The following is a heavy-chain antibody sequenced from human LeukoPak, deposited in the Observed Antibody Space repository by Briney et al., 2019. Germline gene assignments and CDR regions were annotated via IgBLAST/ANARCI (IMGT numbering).Heavy chain of an antibody. D-gene: IGHD5-12*01. CDR1: GFTFSDAW. V-gene: IGHV3-15*04. J-gene: IGHJ4*02. CDR2: IESKTDGGTT. Sequence: GGSLRLSCAASGFTFSDAWVSWVRQAPGKGLEWVGRIESKTDGGTTDYAAPVKGRFTISRDDSRNMVSLQMNSLKTEDTAVYYCITLRRGYWGQGTLVTVSS. CDR3: ITLRRGY.